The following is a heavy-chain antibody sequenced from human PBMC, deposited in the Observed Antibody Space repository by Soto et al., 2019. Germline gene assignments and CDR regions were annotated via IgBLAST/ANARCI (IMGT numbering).Heavy chain of an antibody. CDR3: ARDSGLQYGDYLKRYGMDV. J-gene: IGHJ6*02. Sequence: SGARPGWTFSSYRMHWVRQAKGKGLEWVAVIWYDGSNKYYADSVKGRFTISRDNSKNTLYLQMNSLRAEDTAVYYCARDSGLQYGDYLKRYGMDVWGRGTTVTVSS. V-gene: IGHV3-33*01. CDR1: GWTFSSYR. D-gene: IGHD4-17*01. CDR2: IWYDGSNK.